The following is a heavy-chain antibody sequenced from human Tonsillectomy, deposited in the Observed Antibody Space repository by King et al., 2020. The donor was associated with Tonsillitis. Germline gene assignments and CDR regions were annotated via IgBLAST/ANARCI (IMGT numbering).Heavy chain of an antibody. D-gene: IGHD1-26*01. CDR1: GFTVSSNY. J-gene: IGHJ4*02. CDR2: IYIVGCI. V-gene: IGHV3-53*01. Sequence: VQLVESGGGLIQPGGSLRLSCAAAGFTVSSNYMTWVRQAPGKGLEWVAGIYIVGCILYADSVKGRFTISRDNAKNTLYLKMNSLRAEDTAVYYCARDLMGATAGFDYWGQGTLVTVSS. CDR3: ARDLMGATAGFDY.